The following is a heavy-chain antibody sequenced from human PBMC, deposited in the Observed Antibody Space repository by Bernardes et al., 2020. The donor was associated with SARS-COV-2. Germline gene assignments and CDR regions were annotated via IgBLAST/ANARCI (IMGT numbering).Heavy chain of an antibody. Sequence: ASVKVSCKASGYTFTGYYMHWVRQAPGQGLEWMGWINPNSGGPNYAQKFQGWVTMTRDTSISTVYMELSRLRSDDTAVYYCARDPIAAAGTYWYFDLWGRGTLVTVSS. D-gene: IGHD6-13*01. CDR3: ARDPIAAAGTYWYFDL. CDR1: GYTFTGYY. CDR2: INPNSGGP. V-gene: IGHV1-2*04. J-gene: IGHJ2*01.